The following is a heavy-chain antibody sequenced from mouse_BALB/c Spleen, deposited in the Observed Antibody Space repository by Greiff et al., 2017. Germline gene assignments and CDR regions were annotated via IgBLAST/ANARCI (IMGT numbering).Heavy chain of an antibody. V-gene: IGHV5-6-4*01. CDR3: TRDSTGAFDD. CDR1: GFTFSSYT. J-gene: IGHJ2*01. CDR2: ISSGGSYT. D-gene: IGHD4-1*01. Sequence: EVHLVESGGGLVKPGGSLKLSCAASGFTFSSYTMSWVRQTPEKRLEWVATISSGGSYTYYPDSVKGRFTISRDNAKNTLYLQMSSLKSEDTAMYYCTRDSTGAFDDWGQGTTLTVSS.